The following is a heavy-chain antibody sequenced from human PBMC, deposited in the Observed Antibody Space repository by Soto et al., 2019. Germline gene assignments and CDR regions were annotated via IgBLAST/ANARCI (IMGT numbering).Heavy chain of an antibody. D-gene: IGHD5-12*01. Sequence: QVQLVESGGGVVQPGRSLRLSCAASGFTFSSYGMHWVRQAPGKGLEWVAVISYDGSNKYYADSVKGRFTISRDNSKNTLYLQMNSLRAEDTVVYYWAKVRAYSSGAWGQGTLVTVSS. V-gene: IGHV3-30*18. CDR2: ISYDGSNK. CDR1: GFTFSSYG. J-gene: IGHJ5*02. CDR3: AKVRAYSSGA.